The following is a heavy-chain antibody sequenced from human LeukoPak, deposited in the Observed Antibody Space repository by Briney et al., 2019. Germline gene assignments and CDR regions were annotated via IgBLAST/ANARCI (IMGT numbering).Heavy chain of an antibody. CDR2: ISGSGGST. D-gene: IGHD3-3*01. CDR3: ARAIFGVVITPFDY. Sequence: PGGSLRLSCAAYGFTFSSYAMSWVRQAPGKGLEWVSAISGSGGSTYYADSVKGRFTISRDNSKNTLYLQMNSLRAEDTAVYYCARAIFGVVITPFDYWGQGTLVTVSS. J-gene: IGHJ4*02. V-gene: IGHV3-23*01. CDR1: GFTFSSYA.